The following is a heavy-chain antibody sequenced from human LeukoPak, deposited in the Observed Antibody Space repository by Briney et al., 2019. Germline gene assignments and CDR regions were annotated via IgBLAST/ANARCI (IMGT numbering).Heavy chain of an antibody. D-gene: IGHD5-18*01. J-gene: IGHJ5*02. V-gene: IGHV1-2*02. CDR3: ARPHLDTAMVDCWFDP. CDR1: GYTFTDYY. Sequence: ASVKVSCTASGYTFTDYYMHWVRQAPGQGLEWMGWINPNSGGTNYAQKFQGRVTMTRDTSISTAYMELSRLRSDDTAVYYCARPHLDTAMVDCWFDPWGQGTLVTVSS. CDR2: INPNSGGT.